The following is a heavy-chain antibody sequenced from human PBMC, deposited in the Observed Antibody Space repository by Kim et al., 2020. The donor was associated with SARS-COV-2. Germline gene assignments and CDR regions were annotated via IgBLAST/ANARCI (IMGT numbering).Heavy chain of an antibody. Sequence: GGSLRLSCAASGFTFSSYAMSWVRQAPGKGLEWVSAISGSGGSTYYADSVKGRFTISRDNSKNTLYLQMNSLRAEDTAVYYCAKERGIALLKRPFDAFDIWGQGTMVTVSS. J-gene: IGHJ3*02. CDR3: AKERGIALLKRPFDAFDI. D-gene: IGHD6-13*01. V-gene: IGHV3-23*01. CDR1: GFTFSSYA. CDR2: ISGSGGST.